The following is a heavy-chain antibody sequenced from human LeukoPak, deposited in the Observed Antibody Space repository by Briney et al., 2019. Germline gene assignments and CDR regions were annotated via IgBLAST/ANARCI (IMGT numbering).Heavy chain of an antibody. CDR3: ARARSGYDFGY. CDR2: IYYSGST. J-gene: IGHJ4*02. CDR1: GGSISSYY. Sequence: SETLSLTCTVSGGSISSYYWSWIRQPPGKGLEWIGYIYYSGSTNYNPSLKSRVTISADTSKNQFSLKLSSVTAADTAVYYCARARSGYDFGYWGQGTLVTVSS. V-gene: IGHV4-59*01. D-gene: IGHD5-12*01.